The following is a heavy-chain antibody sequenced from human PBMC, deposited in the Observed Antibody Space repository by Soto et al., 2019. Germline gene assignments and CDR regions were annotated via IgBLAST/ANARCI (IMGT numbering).Heavy chain of an antibody. Sequence: QVQLVQSGAEVKKPGASVKVSCKASGYTFTSYAMHWVRQAPGQRLEWMGWINAGNGNTKYSQKFQGRVTITRDTXASTAYMELSSLRSEDTAVYYCARVSGSYRNWFDPWGQGTLVTVSS. J-gene: IGHJ5*02. D-gene: IGHD1-26*01. CDR2: INAGNGNT. CDR3: ARVSGSYRNWFDP. CDR1: GYTFTSYA. V-gene: IGHV1-3*01.